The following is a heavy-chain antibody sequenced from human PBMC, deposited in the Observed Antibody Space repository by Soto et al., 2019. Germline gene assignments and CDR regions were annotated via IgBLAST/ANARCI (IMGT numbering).Heavy chain of an antibody. J-gene: IGHJ4*02. D-gene: IGHD6-19*01. CDR2: IYYSGST. CDR1: GGSISSYY. CDR3: ARGPTLGLVGVFDY. Sequence: QVQLQESGPGLVKPSETLSLTCTVSGGSISSYYWSWIRQPPGKGLEWIGYIYYSGSTNYNPSLKGRVTISVDTSKNQFSLKLSSVTAADTAVYYCARGPTLGLVGVFDYWGQGTLVTVSS. V-gene: IGHV4-59*01.